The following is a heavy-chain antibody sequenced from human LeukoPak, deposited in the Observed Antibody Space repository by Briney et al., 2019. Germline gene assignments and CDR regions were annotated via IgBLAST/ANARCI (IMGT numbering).Heavy chain of an antibody. V-gene: IGHV3-66*01. D-gene: IGHD4-23*01. J-gene: IGHJ4*02. CDR1: GFTVTSNF. CDR2: IHSGGAT. Sequence: PGGSLRLSCAASGFTVTSNFMSWVRQAPGKGLEWVSVIHSGGATYYADSVKGRFTISRDISKNALNLQMNSLRGDDTAVYYCAGSAVTNLDSWGQGNLVTVSS. CDR3: AGSAVTNLDS.